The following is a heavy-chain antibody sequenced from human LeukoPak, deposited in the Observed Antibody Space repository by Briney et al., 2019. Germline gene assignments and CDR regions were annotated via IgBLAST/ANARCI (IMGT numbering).Heavy chain of an antibody. CDR3: ARGGSSYNDEHEEFDY. D-gene: IGHD3-22*01. CDR2: MNPNSGYT. J-gene: IGHJ4*02. Sequence: ASVKVSCKASGYTFTSHDINWVRQATGQGLEWMGWMNPNSGYTGYEQKFQGRVTMTRDASTSTAYMELSSLRSEDTAVYYCARGGSSYNDEHEEFDYWGQGTVVTVSS. V-gene: IGHV1-8*01. CDR1: GYTFTSHD.